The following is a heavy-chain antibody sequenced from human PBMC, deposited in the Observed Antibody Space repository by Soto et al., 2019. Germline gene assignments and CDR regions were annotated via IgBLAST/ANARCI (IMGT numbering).Heavy chain of an antibody. CDR1: GGTFSSYA. CDR2: IIPIFGTA. J-gene: IGHJ6*02. CDR3: AQSMSSGYSSRYYYYGMDV. D-gene: IGHD3-22*01. V-gene: IGHV1-69*12. Sequence: QVQLVQSGAEVKKPGSSVKVSCKASGGTFSSYAISWVRQAPGQGLEWMGGIIPIFGTANYEQKFQGRVTITADESTSTAYMELSSLRSEDTAVYYCAQSMSSGYSSRYYYYGMDVWGQGTTVTVSS.